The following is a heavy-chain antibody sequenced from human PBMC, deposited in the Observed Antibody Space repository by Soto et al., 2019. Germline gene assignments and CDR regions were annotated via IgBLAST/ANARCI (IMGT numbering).Heavy chain of an antibody. CDR2: ISAYNGNT. V-gene: IGHV1-18*01. CDR3: ARLRFLEWLSIPYYFDY. CDR1: GYTFTSYG. J-gene: IGHJ4*02. Sequence: ASVKVSCKASGYTFTSYGISWVRQAPGQGLEWMGWISAYNGNTNYAQKLQGRVTMTTDTSTSTAYMELRSLRSDDTAVYYCARLRFLEWLSIPYYFDYWGQGTLVTVSS. D-gene: IGHD3-3*01.